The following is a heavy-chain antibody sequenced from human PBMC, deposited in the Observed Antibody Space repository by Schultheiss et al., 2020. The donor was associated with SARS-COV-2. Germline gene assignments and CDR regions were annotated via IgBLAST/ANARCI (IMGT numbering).Heavy chain of an antibody. CDR2: IYYSGST. CDR1: GGSISSYY. J-gene: IGHJ3*02. Sequence: SETLSLTCTVSGGSISSYYWSWIRQPPGKGLEWIGYIYYSGSTSYNPSLKSRVTISVDTSKNQFSLKLSSVTAADTAVYYCARVSSGSNDAFDIWGQGTMVTVSS. CDR3: ARVSSGSNDAFDI. D-gene: IGHD3-22*01. V-gene: IGHV4-59*08.